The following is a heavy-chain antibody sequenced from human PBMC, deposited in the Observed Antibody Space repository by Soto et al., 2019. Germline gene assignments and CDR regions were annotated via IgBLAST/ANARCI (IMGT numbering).Heavy chain of an antibody. D-gene: IGHD3-9*01. V-gene: IGHV4-59*01. Sequence: SETLSLTCTVSGGSISSYHWSWIRQPPGRGLEWVGNIYNSGSTNYNPSLRSRVTISADMSKNQFSLKLSSVTAADTAVYYCARESAYDISTGRGRWFDPWGQGTLVTVPQ. CDR2: IYNSGST. J-gene: IGHJ5*02. CDR1: GGSISSYH. CDR3: ARESAYDISTGRGRWFDP.